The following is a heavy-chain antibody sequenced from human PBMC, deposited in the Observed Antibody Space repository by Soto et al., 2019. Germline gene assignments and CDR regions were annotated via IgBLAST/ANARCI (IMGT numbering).Heavy chain of an antibody. CDR1: GGSISSGVYS. J-gene: IGHJ2*01. CDR2: IYHSGST. Sequence: PSETLSLTCAVSGGSISSGVYSWNWIRQPPGKGLEWIGYIYHSGSTLYNPSLKSRLSISLDTSKNQFSLLLSSVTAAVTAVYFCARHGGRYCSGGTCYIYWHFDLWGRGTLVTVSS. D-gene: IGHD2-15*01. CDR3: ARHGGRYCSGGTCYIYWHFDL. V-gene: IGHV4-30-2*05.